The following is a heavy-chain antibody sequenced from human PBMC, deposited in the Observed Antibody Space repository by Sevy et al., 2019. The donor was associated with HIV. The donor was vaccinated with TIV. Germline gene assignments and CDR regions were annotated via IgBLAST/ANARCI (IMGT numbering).Heavy chain of an antibody. CDR2: INPNSGGT. CDR3: ARLPTGGRAGYGDFEGY. V-gene: IGHV1-2*02. CDR1: GYTFTGYY. D-gene: IGHD4-17*01. J-gene: IGHJ4*02. Sequence: ASVKVSCKASGYTFTGYYMHWVRQAPGQGLEWMGWINPNSGGTNYAQKFQGRVTMTRDTSISTAYMELSRLRSDDTAVYYCARLPTGGRAGYGDFEGYWGQGTLVSVSS.